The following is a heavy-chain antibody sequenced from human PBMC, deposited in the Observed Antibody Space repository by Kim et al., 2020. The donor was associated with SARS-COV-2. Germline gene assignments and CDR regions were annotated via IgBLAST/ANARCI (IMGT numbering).Heavy chain of an antibody. CDR2: ISAYNGNT. Sequence: ASVKVSCKASGYTFTSYGISWVRQAPGHGLEWMGWISAYNGNTNYAQKLQGRVTMTTDTSTSTAYMELRSLRSDDTAVYYCARRGGCSSISCYKAFYYYGTAVWGQGTTVTVSS. CDR1: GYTFTSYG. D-gene: IGHD2-2*02. V-gene: IGHV1-18*01. CDR3: ARRGGCSSISCYKAFYYYGTAV. J-gene: IGHJ6*02.